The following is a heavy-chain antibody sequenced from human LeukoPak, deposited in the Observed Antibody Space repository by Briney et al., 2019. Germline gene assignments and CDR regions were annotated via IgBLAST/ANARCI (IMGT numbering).Heavy chain of an antibody. J-gene: IGHJ4*02. V-gene: IGHV3-30*18. D-gene: IGHD2-21*01. CDR2: ISYDGSNE. CDR1: GFSLSGYW. Sequence: GGSLRLSCVASGFSLSGYWMYWVRQAPGKGLEWVAVISYDGSNEYYADSVKGRFTISRDNSKNTLYLQMSSLRAEDTAVYYCAKEFNRGLPDYWGQGTLVTVPS. CDR3: AKEFNRGLPDY.